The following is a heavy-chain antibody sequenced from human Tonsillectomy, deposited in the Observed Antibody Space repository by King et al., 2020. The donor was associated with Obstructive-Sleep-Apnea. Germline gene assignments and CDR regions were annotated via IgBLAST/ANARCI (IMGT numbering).Heavy chain of an antibody. CDR2: VRYDGRNE. J-gene: IGHJ4*02. Sequence: VQLVESGGGVVQPGGSLRLSCAASNFTFSSYGMHWVRQAPGKGLEWVAFVRYDGRNEYYADSVKGRFTISRDNSKNTLYLQMNSLRVVETAVYSCAKSSGVAAAGTYPFDYWGQGTLVTVSS. V-gene: IGHV3-30*02. CDR1: NFTFSSYG. CDR3: AKSSGVAAAGTYPFDY. D-gene: IGHD6-13*01.